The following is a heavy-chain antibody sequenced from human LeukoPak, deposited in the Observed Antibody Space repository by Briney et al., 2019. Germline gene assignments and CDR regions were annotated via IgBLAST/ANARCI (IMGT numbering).Heavy chain of an antibody. CDR2: ISAYNGNT. CDR3: ARDLISKIWFGESCFDY. Sequence: GASVKVSCKASGYTFTSYGISWVRQAPGQGLEWMGWISAYNGNTNYAQKLQGRVTMTTDTSTSTAHMELRSLRSDDTAVYYCARDLISKIWFGESCFDYWGQGTLVTVSS. V-gene: IGHV1-18*04. J-gene: IGHJ4*02. CDR1: GYTFTSYG. D-gene: IGHD3-10*01.